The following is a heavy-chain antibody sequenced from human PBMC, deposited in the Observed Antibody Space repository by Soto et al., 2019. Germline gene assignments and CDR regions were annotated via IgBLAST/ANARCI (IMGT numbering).Heavy chain of an antibody. V-gene: IGHV1-46*01. CDR2: INPSGGST. Sequence: QVQLVQSGAEVKKPGASVKVSCKASGYIFTSYYVHWVRQAPGQGLEWMGIINPSGGSTSYAQKFQGRVTMTRDTSTGTFHMERTTLRSEDTAVYYCVRENGHSGYEDFDYWGQGTLVTVSS. D-gene: IGHD5-12*01. CDR3: VRENGHSGYEDFDY. CDR1: GYIFTSYY. J-gene: IGHJ4*02.